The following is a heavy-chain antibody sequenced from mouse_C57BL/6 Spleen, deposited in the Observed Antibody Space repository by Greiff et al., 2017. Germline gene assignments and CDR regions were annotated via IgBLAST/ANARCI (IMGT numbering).Heavy chain of an antibody. V-gene: IGHV1-81*01. D-gene: IGHD1-1*01. CDR3: ARGGTTVVAYYFDY. Sequence: QVQLQQSGAELARPGASVKLSCKASGYTFTSYGISWVKQRTGQGLEWIGEIYPRSGNTYYNEKFKGKATLTADKSSSTAYMELRSLTSEDSAVYFCARGGTTVVAYYFDYWGQGTTLTVSS. CDR1: GYTFTSYG. CDR2: IYPRSGNT. J-gene: IGHJ2*01.